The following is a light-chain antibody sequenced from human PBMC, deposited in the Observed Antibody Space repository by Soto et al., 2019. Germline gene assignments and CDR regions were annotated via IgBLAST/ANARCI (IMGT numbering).Light chain of an antibody. Sequence: EIVLTQSPGTLSLSPGERATLSCRASQSITSSSLAWYQQRPGQAPRLLIYGASSRATGIADRFSGSGSGTDFTLTISRLEPEDFAVYWCQQYDNSPWTFGQGTKVEIK. V-gene: IGKV3-20*01. CDR2: GAS. J-gene: IGKJ1*01. CDR3: QQYDNSPWT. CDR1: QSITSSS.